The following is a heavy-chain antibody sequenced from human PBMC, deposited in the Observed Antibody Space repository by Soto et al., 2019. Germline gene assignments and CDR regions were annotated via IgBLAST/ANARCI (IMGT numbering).Heavy chain of an antibody. CDR3: ARHSETAMVTGFDQ. CDR2: FFHNGAA. V-gene: IGHV4-39*01. CDR1: GVSILSSLYY. D-gene: IGHD5-18*01. J-gene: IGHJ4*02. Sequence: SETLSLTCTVSGVSILSSLYYWVWIRQTPEKGLEFIGSFFHNGAAHYIPSLKSRVAMSVDTSKNQFSLTLTSVTAADTAFYYCARHSETAMVTGFDQWGQGTLVTVSS.